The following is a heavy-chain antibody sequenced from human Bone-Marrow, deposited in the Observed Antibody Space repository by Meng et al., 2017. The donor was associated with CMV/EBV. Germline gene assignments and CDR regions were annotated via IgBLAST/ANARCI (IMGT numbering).Heavy chain of an antibody. D-gene: IGHD2-21*01. Sequence: LSLTCAASGFTFSSYSMNWVRQAPGKGLEWVSSISSSSSYIYYADSVKGRFTISRDNAKNSLYLQMNSLRAEDTAVYYCARERFGGDCYSCHGMDVWGQGTTVIVSS. J-gene: IGHJ6*02. CDR3: ARERFGGDCYSCHGMDV. V-gene: IGHV3-21*01. CDR2: ISSSSSYI. CDR1: GFTFSSYS.